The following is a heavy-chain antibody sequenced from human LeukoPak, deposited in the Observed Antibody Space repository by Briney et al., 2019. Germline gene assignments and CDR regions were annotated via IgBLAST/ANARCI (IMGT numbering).Heavy chain of an antibody. J-gene: IGHJ5*02. CDR1: EYTFTGYY. CDR3: ARDVHGDYGSGWFDP. V-gene: IGHV1-69*05. Sequence: SVKVSCKASEYTFTGYYIHWVRQAPGQGLEWLGGIMPLFGTAGYAQKFQGRVTITKDESTRTVYLELTSLTSDDTAVYYCARDVHGDYGSGWFDPWGQGTLVSVSS. CDR2: IMPLFGTA. D-gene: IGHD4-17*01.